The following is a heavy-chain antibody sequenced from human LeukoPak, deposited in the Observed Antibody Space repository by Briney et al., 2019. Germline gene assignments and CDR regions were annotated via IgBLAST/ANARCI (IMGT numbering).Heavy chain of an antibody. V-gene: IGHV3-30*02. J-gene: IGHJ4*02. CDR2: IQFDGTTE. CDR1: GFTLIDYN. D-gene: IGHD6-19*01. CDR3: ARGAAVALEL. Sequence: GGSLRLSCGASGFTLIDYNMHWVRQAPGKGLEYVAFIQFDGTTEYYTDSVKGRLTMSRDKSKNTLYLQMNSLRGGDTAVYYCARGAAVALELWGQGTLVTVSS.